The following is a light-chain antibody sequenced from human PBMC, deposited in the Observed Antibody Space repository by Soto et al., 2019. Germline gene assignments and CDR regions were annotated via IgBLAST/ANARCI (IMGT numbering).Light chain of an antibody. CDR3: SAYAGSSTWV. V-gene: IGLV2-8*01. Sequence: QSAPTQPPSASGSPGQSVTFSCTGTSSDVGGYNYVSWYQQYPGKAPKLMIYEVYKRHSGVPDRFSGSKSGNTASLTVSGLQPEDEEDYYCSAYAGSSTWVFGGGTKVTVL. CDR1: SSDVGGYNY. CDR2: EVY. J-gene: IGLJ2*01.